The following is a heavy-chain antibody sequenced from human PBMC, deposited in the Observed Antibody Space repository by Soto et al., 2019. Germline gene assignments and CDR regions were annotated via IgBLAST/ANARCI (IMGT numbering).Heavy chain of an antibody. CDR3: AXHRHPRGTVGATSPLDP. D-gene: IGHD1-26*01. V-gene: IGHV3-53*01. J-gene: IGHJ5*02. CDR2: HYSGGST. Sequence: GGSLRLSCAISGFSVSSNYLSWVRQAPGKGLEWVSVHYSGGSTYYADSVQGRFTISRDKSNNTLYLQMRRVRAEDTAVYFCAXHRHPRGTVGATSPLDPWGQGTQVTVSS. CDR1: GFSVSSNY.